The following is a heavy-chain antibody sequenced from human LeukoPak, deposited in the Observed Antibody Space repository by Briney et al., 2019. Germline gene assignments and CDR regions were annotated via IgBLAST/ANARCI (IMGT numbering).Heavy chain of an antibody. CDR3: AKSPMVYVNYNWFDP. V-gene: IGHV3-23*01. D-gene: IGHD2-8*01. J-gene: IGHJ5*02. Sequence: GGSLRLSCAASGFTFSSYAMSWVRQAPGKGLEWVSAISGSGGSTYYADSVKGRFTISRDNSKNTLYLQMNSLRAEDTAVYYCAKSPMVYVNYNWFDPWGQGTLVTVSS. CDR1: GFTFSSYA. CDR2: ISGSGGST.